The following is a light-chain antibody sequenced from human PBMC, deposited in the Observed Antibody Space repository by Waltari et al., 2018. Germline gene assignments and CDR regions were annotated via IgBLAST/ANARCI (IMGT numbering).Light chain of an antibody. CDR1: QSVFYSPYNQNC. V-gene: IGKV4-1*01. J-gene: IGKJ1*01. Sequence: DIVMTQSPDSLAVSLGERATIKCKSSQSVFYSPYNQNCLARYQQKPGQPPELLFYWASTRESGVPGRFSVSGSGTDFTLTISSLQAEDVAFYYCQQYYSSPWTFGQGTKVEVK. CDR2: WAS. CDR3: QQYYSSPWT.